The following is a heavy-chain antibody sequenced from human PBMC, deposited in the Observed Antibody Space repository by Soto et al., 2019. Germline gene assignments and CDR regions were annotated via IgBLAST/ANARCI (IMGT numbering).Heavy chain of an antibody. J-gene: IGHJ5*02. V-gene: IGHV4-34*01. D-gene: IGHD2-2*02. CDR3: ARRARILVVPAAIVGNWFDP. CDR2: INHGGST. Sequence: SETLSLTCAVYGGSFSGYYWSWIRQPPGKGREWFGEINHGGSTNYNPSLKSLVTISVDTSKNQFSLKLSSVPAADTAVYYCARRARILVVPAAIVGNWFDPWAQGTLVTVSS. CDR1: GGSFSGYY.